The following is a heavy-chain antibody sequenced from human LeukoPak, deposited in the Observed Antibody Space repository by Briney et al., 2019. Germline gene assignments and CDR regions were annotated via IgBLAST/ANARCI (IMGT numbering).Heavy chain of an antibody. J-gene: IGHJ4*02. V-gene: IGHV4-38-2*02. D-gene: IGHD3-10*01. Sequence: PSETLSLTCTVSGYSIRNGYNWGWIRLSPGKGLEWLGSIYQSGSTYDNPSLKSPVTLSIDTSKNQFSLKLTSVTAADTAVYYCARHPSGFGELFTFDYWGQGTLVTVSS. CDR1: GYSIRNGYN. CDR3: ARHPSGFGELFTFDY. CDR2: IYQSGST.